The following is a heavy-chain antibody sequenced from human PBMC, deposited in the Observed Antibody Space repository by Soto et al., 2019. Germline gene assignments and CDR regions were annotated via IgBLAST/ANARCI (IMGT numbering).Heavy chain of an antibody. D-gene: IGHD3-22*01. CDR3: ARVNYYDSSGYYYYYYGMDV. J-gene: IGHJ6*02. CDR2: INHSGST. CDR1: GGSISSGGYS. Sequence: KTSETLSLTCAVSGGSISSGGYSWSWIRQPPGKGLEWIGEINHSGSTNYNPSLKSRVTISVDTSKNQFSLKLSSVTAADTAVYYCARVNYYDSSGYYYYYYGMDVWGQGTTVTVSS. V-gene: IGHV4-34*01.